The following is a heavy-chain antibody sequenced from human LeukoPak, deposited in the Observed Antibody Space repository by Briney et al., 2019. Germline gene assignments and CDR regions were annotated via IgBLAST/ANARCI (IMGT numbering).Heavy chain of an antibody. J-gene: IGHJ4*02. CDR3: ASEYSSSWYGDFDY. D-gene: IGHD6-13*01. V-gene: IGHV4-39*02. CDR2: IDYTGST. CDR1: GDSISSSSYS. Sequence: PSETLSLTCSVSGDSISSSSYSWGWIRQPPGKGLEWIGSIDYTGSTYYNPSLKTRVTITVDTSKNHFSLKHTSVTAADTAVYYRASEYSSSWYGDFDYWGQGALVTVSS.